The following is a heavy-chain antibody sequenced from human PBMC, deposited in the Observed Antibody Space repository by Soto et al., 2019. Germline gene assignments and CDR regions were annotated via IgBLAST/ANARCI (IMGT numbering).Heavy chain of an antibody. D-gene: IGHD5-12*01. CDR3: ARGGGYDSFDY. V-gene: IGHV4-30-2*06. J-gene: IGHJ4*02. CDR1: GASISYGGFS. Sequence: SETLSLTCTVSGASISYGGFSWSWIRQSPGKGLEWIGYISHLENTYLHPSFKSRLTMSIDRTRNQSSLKLSSVTAPDMAVYYCARGGGYDSFDYWGQGVLVTVSS. CDR2: ISHLENT.